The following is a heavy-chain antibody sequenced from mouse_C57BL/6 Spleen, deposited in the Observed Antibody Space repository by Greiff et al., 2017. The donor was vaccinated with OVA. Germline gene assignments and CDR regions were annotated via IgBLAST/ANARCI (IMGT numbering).Heavy chain of an antibody. Sequence: QVQLQQPGAELVKPGASVKLSCKASGYTFTSYWMHWVKQRPGQGLEWIGMIHPNSGSTNYNEKFKSKATLTVDKSSSTAYMQLSSLTSEDSAVYYCARKSGSSPYWYFDVWGTGTTVTVSS. V-gene: IGHV1-64*01. D-gene: IGHD1-1*01. CDR1: GYTFTSYW. CDR3: ARKSGSSPYWYFDV. CDR2: IHPNSGST. J-gene: IGHJ1*03.